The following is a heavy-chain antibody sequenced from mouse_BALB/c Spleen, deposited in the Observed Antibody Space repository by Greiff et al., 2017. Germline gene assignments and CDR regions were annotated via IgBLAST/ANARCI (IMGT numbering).Heavy chain of an antibody. CDR3: AGNPARGNYELYYAMDY. D-gene: IGHD2-1*01. CDR1: GFTFSSYG. V-gene: IGHV5-6*01. Sequence: EVQRVESGGDLVKPGGSLKLSCAASGFTFSSYGMSWVRQTPDKRLEWVATISSGGSYTYYPDSVKGRFTISRDNAKNTLYLQMSSLKSEDTAMYYCAGNPARGNYELYYAMDYWGQGTSVTVSS. CDR2: ISSGGSYT. J-gene: IGHJ4*01.